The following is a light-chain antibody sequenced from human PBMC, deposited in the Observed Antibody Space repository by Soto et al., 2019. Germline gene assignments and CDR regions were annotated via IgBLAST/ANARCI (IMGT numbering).Light chain of an antibody. V-gene: IGKV3-20*01. J-gene: IGKJ2*01. CDR3: QHYESSLPSYT. CDR2: TAS. Sequence: EIVLTQSPGTLSLSPGERATLSCRASQSLASNYLAWYQRKPGQAPRLLIYTASTRATGIPDRFSGSGSGTDFPLTISRLEPDDFAVYYCQHYESSLPSYTFGQGTKLEVK. CDR1: QSLASNY.